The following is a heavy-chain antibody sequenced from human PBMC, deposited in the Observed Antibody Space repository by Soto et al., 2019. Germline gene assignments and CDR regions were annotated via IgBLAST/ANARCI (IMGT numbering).Heavy chain of an antibody. Sequence: ASVKVSCKASGYTLTSYAMHWVRQAPGQRLEWMGWINAGNGNTKYSQKFQGRVTITRDTSASTAYMELSSLRSEDTAVYYCARGRSSSKSHYYYYMDVWGKGTTVTVSS. V-gene: IGHV1-3*01. CDR1: GYTLTSYA. CDR3: ARGRSSSKSHYYYYMDV. J-gene: IGHJ6*03. CDR2: INAGNGNT. D-gene: IGHD6-13*01.